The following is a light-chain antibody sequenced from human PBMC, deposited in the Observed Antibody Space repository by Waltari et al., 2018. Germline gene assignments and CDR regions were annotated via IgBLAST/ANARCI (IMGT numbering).Light chain of an antibody. V-gene: IGKV1-6*01. CDR1: QGIRND. CDR3: LQDYNYPRT. Sequence: AIQMTQSPSSLSASVGDRVTITCRASQGIRNDLGWYQQKPGKAPKLLIYAASSLQSWVPSRFSGSGSATDFTLTISSLQPEDFATYYCLQDYNYPRTFGQGTKVEIK. J-gene: IGKJ1*01. CDR2: AAS.